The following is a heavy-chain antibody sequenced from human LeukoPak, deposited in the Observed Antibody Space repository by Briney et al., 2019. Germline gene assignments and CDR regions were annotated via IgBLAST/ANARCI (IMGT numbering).Heavy chain of an antibody. Sequence: PLETLSLTCTVSGGSISSYYWSWIRQPPGKGLEWIGCIYYSGSTNYNPSLKSRVTISVDTSKNQFSLKLSSVTAADTAVYYCARDRGYSYGIDYWGQGTLVTVSS. V-gene: IGHV4-59*01. CDR1: GGSISSYY. CDR3: ARDRGYSYGIDY. J-gene: IGHJ4*02. D-gene: IGHD5-18*01. CDR2: IYYSGST.